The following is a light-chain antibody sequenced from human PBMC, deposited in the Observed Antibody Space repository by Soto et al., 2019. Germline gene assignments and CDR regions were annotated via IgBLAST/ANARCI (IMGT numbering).Light chain of an antibody. Sequence: QSVLTQPASVSGSPGQSITISCTGKSSDIGGYNYVSWYQRHPGKAPKLMIYDVSDRPSGVSNRFSGSKSGNTASLTISGLQAEDEADYFCSSYTSSSTPFVFGTGTKVTVL. J-gene: IGLJ1*01. CDR2: DVS. V-gene: IGLV2-14*03. CDR3: SSYTSSSTPFV. CDR1: SSDIGGYNY.